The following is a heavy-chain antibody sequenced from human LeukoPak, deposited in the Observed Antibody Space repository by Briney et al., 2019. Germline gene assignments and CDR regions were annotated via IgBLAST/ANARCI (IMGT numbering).Heavy chain of an antibody. V-gene: IGHV3-23*01. D-gene: IGHD6-13*01. Sequence: PGRSLRLSCAASGFTFSSYGMHWVRQAPGKGLEWVSSLTGSGRDTYYTDSVKGRFTISRDNSKNTLYLQMNSLRPDDTAVYYCARIAATDPIDFWGQGTLVTVSS. CDR2: LTGSGRDT. CDR3: ARIAATDPIDF. CDR1: GFTFSSYG. J-gene: IGHJ4*02.